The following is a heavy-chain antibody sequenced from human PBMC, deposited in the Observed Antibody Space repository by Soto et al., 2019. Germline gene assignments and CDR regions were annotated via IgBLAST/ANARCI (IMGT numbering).Heavy chain of an antibody. Sequence: EVQLLESGGLLVQPGGSLRLSCAASGFTFSNYAMNWVRQAPGKGLEWVSTISDSGSTYYADSVKGRFTISRDNSKNTLYLLMSSLRTEDTAVYFCAKGVDWAHCTRTSCLCYFDSWGQGALVIVSS. V-gene: IGHV3-23*01. CDR1: GFTFSNYA. J-gene: IGHJ4*02. CDR3: AKGVDWAHCTRTSCLCYFDS. D-gene: IGHD2-2*01. CDR2: ISDSGST.